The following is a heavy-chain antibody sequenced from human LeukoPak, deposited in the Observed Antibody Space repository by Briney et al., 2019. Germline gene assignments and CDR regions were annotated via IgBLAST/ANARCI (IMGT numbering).Heavy chain of an antibody. D-gene: IGHD3-10*01. V-gene: IGHV4-59*08. Sequence: SETLSLTCTVSGGSISGYYWIWIRQPPGKGRVGIGYIYYRESTNYNPPLVSVASISVKTPKNQFSLKLDSLTAAETGVYYCVRRGVLWFGELSYYYFDLWGRGTLVAVSS. CDR3: VRRGVLWFGELSYYYFDL. CDR1: GGSISGYY. CDR2: IYYREST. J-gene: IGHJ2*01.